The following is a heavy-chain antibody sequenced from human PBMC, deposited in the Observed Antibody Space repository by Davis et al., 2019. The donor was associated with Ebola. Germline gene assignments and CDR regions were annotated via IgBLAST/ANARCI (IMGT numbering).Heavy chain of an antibody. CDR1: GVAMTYYA. CDR3: ARARDTPITVGYKNWVGH. V-gene: IGHV3-23*01. CDR2: ISGDHVYT. J-gene: IGHJ1*01. Sequence: GESLKISCAASGVAMTYYAMSWVRQGPGKGLEWVAAISGDHVYTHYAGSVKGRFTISKDNSKNRLYLQMSSLRAGDTAVYYCARARDTPITVGYKNWVGHWGQGSLVTVSS. D-gene: IGHD2-8*01.